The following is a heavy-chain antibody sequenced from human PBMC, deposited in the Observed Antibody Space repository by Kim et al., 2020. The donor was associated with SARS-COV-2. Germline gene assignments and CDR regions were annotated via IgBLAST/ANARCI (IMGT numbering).Heavy chain of an antibody. Sequence: GGSLRLSCAASRLTFSNAWMSWVRQAPGKGLECVGRIRSKADGGTTEYAASVKGRFAISRDDSKNTLYLQMNSLKTEDTAVYYCTSNGMDVWGQGTTVTVSS. V-gene: IGHV3-15*01. CDR1: RLTFSNAW. J-gene: IGHJ6*02. CDR2: IRSKADGGTT. CDR3: TSNGMDV.